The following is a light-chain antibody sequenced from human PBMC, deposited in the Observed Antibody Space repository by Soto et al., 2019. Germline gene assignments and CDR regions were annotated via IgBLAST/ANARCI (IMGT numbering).Light chain of an antibody. J-gene: IGKJ1*01. Sequence: DIQMTQSPSSLSASVGDRVTITCRLSQSVSTFLNWYQQKPGKAPHLLISSTSTLQSGVPSRFSGSGSGTDFTLTISSLQPEDFATYYCKQTYTTPWTFGQGTKVDIK. CDR3: KQTYTTPWT. V-gene: IGKV1-39*01. CDR1: QSVSTF. CDR2: STS.